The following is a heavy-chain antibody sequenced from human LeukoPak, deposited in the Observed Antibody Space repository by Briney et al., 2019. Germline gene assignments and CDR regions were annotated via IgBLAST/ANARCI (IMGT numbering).Heavy chain of an antibody. CDR2: VSAYNGNT. D-gene: IGHD4-17*01. Sequence: ASVKVSCKASGGTFSSYAISWVRQAPGQGLEWMGWVSAYNGNTNYAQKLQGRVTMTTDTSTSTAYMELRSLRSDDTAVYYCARDDYGRIDYWGQGALVTVSS. CDR3: ARDDYGRIDY. J-gene: IGHJ4*02. V-gene: IGHV1-18*01. CDR1: GGTFSSYA.